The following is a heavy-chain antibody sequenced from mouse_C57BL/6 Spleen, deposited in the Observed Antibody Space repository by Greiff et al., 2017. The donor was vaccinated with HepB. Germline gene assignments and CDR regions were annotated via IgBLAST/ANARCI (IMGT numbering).Heavy chain of an antibody. V-gene: IGHV1-12*01. D-gene: IGHD1-1*01. Sequence: QVQLQQSGAELVRPGASVKMSCKASGYTFTSYNMHWVKQTPRQGLEWIGAIYPGNGDTSYNQKFKGKATLTVDKSSSTAYMQLSSLTSEDSAVYCCARALYYGSSYPFDYWGQGTTLTVSS. CDR2: IYPGNGDT. CDR3: ARALYYGSSYPFDY. J-gene: IGHJ2*01. CDR1: GYTFTSYN.